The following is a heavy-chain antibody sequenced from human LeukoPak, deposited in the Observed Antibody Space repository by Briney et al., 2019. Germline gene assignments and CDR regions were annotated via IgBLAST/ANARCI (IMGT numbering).Heavy chain of an antibody. J-gene: IGHJ3*02. D-gene: IGHD6-13*01. V-gene: IGHV3-23*01. CDR1: GFSFSSNV. CDR2: VSGSGAST. Sequence: GGSLRLSCAGSGFSFSSNVMSWVRQAPGKGLEWVSGVSGSGASTYYAKSVKGRFAISRDNSRNTMYLQMNSLRAEDTAVYYCARVGSSSWYGAFDIWGQGTMVTVSS. CDR3: ARVGSSSWYGAFDI.